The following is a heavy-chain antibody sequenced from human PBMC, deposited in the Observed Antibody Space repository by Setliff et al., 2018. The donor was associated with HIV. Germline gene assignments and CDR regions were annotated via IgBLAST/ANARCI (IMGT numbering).Heavy chain of an antibody. J-gene: IGHJ5*02. CDR1: GYSFTSYW. V-gene: IGHV5-51*01. CDR3: ARLYGSGSYLENWFDP. D-gene: IGHD3-10*01. CDR2: IYPGDSDT. Sequence: PGESLKISCMGSGYSFTSYWIAWVRQMPGKGLEWMGLIYPGDSDTRYSPSFEGQVTMSADKSINTAYLQWSSLKASDTAMYYCARLYGSGSYLENWFDPWGQGTLVTVSS.